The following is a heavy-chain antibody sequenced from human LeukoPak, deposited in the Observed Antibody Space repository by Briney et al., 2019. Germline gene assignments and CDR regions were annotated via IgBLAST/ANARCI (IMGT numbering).Heavy chain of an antibody. J-gene: IGHJ4*02. V-gene: IGHV1-46*01. CDR3: AREFGAIYYFDY. CDR2: INPSGGST. Sequence: ASVKVSCKASGYTFMSYGIHWVRQAPGQGLEWMGIINPSGGSTSYAQKFQGRVTMTRDMSTSTVYMELSSLRSEDTAVYYCAREFGAIYYFDYWGQGTLVTVSS. CDR1: GYTFMSYG. D-gene: IGHD3-16*01.